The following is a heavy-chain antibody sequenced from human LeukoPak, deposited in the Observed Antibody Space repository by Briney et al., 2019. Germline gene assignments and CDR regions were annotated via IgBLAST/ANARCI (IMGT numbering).Heavy chain of an antibody. Sequence: GASVKVSCKASGYTFTSYGISWVRQAPGQGLEWMGWYSAYNGNTNYAQKLQGRVTMTTDTSTSTAYMELRSLRSYDAAVYYCARAIRFLEWEHIPGVVDYWGQVILVTVSS. V-gene: IGHV1-18*01. CDR3: ARAIRFLEWEHIPGVVDY. CDR2: YSAYNGNT. CDR1: GYTFTSYG. J-gene: IGHJ4*02. D-gene: IGHD3-3*01.